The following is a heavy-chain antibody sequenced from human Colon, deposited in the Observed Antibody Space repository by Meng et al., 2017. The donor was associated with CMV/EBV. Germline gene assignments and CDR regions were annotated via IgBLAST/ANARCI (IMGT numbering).Heavy chain of an antibody. CDR1: GFTLSSYW. V-gene: IGHV3-74*03. D-gene: IGHD3-3*01. CDR3: ARPRGFLEWLPFDL. CDR2: LNNDGTYM. J-gene: IGHJ4*02. Sequence: GESLKISCAASGFTLSSYWMHWVRQAPGKGLVWVARLNNDGTYMTYADSVRGRFSISRDNAQNTVYLQMNRLTADDTAVYYCARPRGFLEWLPFDLWGQGTLVTVSS.